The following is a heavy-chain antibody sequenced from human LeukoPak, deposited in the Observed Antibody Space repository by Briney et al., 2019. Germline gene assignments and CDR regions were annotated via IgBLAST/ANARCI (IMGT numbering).Heavy chain of an antibody. V-gene: IGHV3-11*06. J-gene: IGHJ4*02. Sequence: PGGSLRLSCAASGFTFSDYYMSWIRQAPGKGLEWVSSISSSSSYIYYADSVKGRFTISRDNAKNSLYLQMNSLRAEDTAVYYCARVSSGGYDFDYWGQGTLVTVSS. CDR1: GFTFSDYY. CDR2: ISSSSSYI. D-gene: IGHD5-12*01. CDR3: ARVSSGGYDFDY.